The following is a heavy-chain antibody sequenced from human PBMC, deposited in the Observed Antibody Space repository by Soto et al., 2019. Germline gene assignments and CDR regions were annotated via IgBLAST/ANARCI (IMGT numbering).Heavy chain of an antibody. Sequence: QVQLVQSGAEVKKPGASVKVSCKASGYTFTSYGISWVRQAPGQGLEWMGWISAYNGNTNYAQKFQGRVTMTTDTATRTAYRELGSLRSDEVALIYCPRGGQYHTNSVCSFYGMDVLGQGTTVTVSS. CDR2: ISAYNGNT. J-gene: IGHJ6*02. V-gene: IGHV1-18*03. D-gene: IGHD2-8*01. CDR3: PRGGQYHTNSVCSFYGMDV. CDR1: GYTFTSYG.